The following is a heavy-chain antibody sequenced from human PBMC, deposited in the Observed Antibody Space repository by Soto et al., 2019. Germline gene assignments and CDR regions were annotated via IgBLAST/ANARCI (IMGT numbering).Heavy chain of an antibody. D-gene: IGHD3-22*01. J-gene: IGHJ4*02. CDR1: GFTFSSYA. CDR3: AKGAPSITMIVVVTKLGY. V-gene: IGHV3-23*01. Sequence: EVQLLESGGGLVQPGGSLRLSCAASGFTFSSYAMSWVRQAPGKGLEWVSAISGSGGSTYYADSVKGRFTISRDNSKNTLYLQMISLRAEDTAVYYCAKGAPSITMIVVVTKLGYWGQGTLVTVSS. CDR2: ISGSGGST.